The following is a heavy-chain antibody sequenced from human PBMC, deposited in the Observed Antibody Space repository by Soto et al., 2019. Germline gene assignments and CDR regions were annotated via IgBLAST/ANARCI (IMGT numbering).Heavy chain of an antibody. J-gene: IGHJ3*02. D-gene: IGHD2-15*01. Sequence: ASVKVSCKASGYTFTSYGINWVRQAPGQGLEWMGWISAYNGNTNYAQKLQGRVTMTTDTSTSTAYMGLRSLRSDDTAVYYCARASYCSGGSCPPGDAFDIWGQGTMVTVSS. CDR2: ISAYNGNT. CDR3: ARASYCSGGSCPPGDAFDI. CDR1: GYTFTSYG. V-gene: IGHV1-18*01.